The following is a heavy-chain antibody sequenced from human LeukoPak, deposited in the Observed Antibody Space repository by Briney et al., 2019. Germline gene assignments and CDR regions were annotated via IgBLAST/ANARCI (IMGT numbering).Heavy chain of an antibody. Sequence: GGSLRLSCAASGFTFGDYFMSWIRQAPGKSLEWVSYISHSGNTKYYADSVKGRFTVSKDNANYSLHLQMNSLGVEDTAVYYCARGSEVGTTPDWHFDLWGRGTLVTVSS. V-gene: IGHV3-11*01. J-gene: IGHJ2*01. CDR2: ISHSGNTK. D-gene: IGHD1-26*01. CDR1: GFTFGDYF. CDR3: ARGSEVGTTPDWHFDL.